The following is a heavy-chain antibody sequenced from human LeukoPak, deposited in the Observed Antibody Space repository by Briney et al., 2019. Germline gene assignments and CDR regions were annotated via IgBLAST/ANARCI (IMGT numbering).Heavy chain of an antibody. V-gene: IGHV4-38-2*02. CDR2: INHSGST. CDR1: GYSISSGYY. Sequence: SETLSLTCTVSGYSISSGYYWGWIRQPPGKGLEWIGEINHSGSTNYNPSLKSRVTISVDTSKNQFSLKLSSVTAADTAVYYCASMDTMVRGVIIPDYHYYYMDVWGKGTTVTISS. D-gene: IGHD3-10*01. CDR3: ASMDTMVRGVIIPDYHYYYMDV. J-gene: IGHJ6*03.